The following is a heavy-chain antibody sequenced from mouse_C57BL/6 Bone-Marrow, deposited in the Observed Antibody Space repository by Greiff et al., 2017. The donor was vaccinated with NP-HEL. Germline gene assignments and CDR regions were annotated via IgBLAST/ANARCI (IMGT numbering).Heavy chain of an antibody. J-gene: IGHJ2*01. D-gene: IGHD1-1*01. CDR1: GYTFTSYW. CDR2: IDPSDSYT. V-gene: IGHV1-69*01. CDR3: ARWDTTVHFVY. Sequence: QVQLQQPGAELVMPGASVKLSCKASGYTFTSYWMHWVKQRPGQGLEWIGEIDPSDSYTNYNQKFKGKSTLTVDKSSSTAYMQLSSLTSEDAAVYYCARWDTTVHFVYWGQGTTLTVSS.